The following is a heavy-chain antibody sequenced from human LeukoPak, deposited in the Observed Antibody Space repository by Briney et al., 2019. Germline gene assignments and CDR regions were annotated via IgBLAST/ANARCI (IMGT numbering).Heavy chain of an antibody. CDR1: GGSISNYH. CDR3: ARRDISSGWSFDY. CDR2: IHTSGST. V-gene: IGHV4-4*07. Sequence: PSETLSLTCTVSGGSISNYHWCWIRQPAGKGLEWIGQIHTSGSTNYNPPLKSRVTMSIDTPENQLSLTIRSVTAADTAVYYCARRDISSGWSFDYWGQGTLVTVSS. J-gene: IGHJ4*02. D-gene: IGHD6-19*01.